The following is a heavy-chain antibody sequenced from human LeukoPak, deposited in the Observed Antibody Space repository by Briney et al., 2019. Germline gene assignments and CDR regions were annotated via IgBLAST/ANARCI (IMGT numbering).Heavy chain of an antibody. CDR3: AREESGGYFDY. CDR2: INPSGTNT. V-gene: IGHV1-46*01. CDR1: GYTFTSYY. J-gene: IGHJ4*02. Sequence: ASVKVSCKASGYTFTSYYMHWVRQAPGQGLEWMGLINPSGTNTNYAQRFRGRVTMTRDTSTSTVYMDLSSLRSEDTAMYFCAREESGGYFDYWGQGTLVTVSS. D-gene: IGHD2-8*02.